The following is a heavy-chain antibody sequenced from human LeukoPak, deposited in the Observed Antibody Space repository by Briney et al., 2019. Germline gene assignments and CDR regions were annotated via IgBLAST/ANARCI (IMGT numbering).Heavy chain of an antibody. V-gene: IGHV3-66*01. CDR1: GFTFSSNY. CDR3: ARDPVWGSSGGFDP. J-gene: IGHJ5*02. Sequence: GGSLRLSCAASGFTFSSNYMHWVRQAPGKGLEWVSIIYTDGSTYYADSVKGRFTLSRDNSKNTLYLQMNSLRAEDTAVYYCARDPVWGSSGGFDPWGQGTLVTVSS. CDR2: IYTDGST. D-gene: IGHD3-16*01.